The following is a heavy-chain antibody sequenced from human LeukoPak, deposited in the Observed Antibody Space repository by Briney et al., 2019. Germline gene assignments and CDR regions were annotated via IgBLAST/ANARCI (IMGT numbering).Heavy chain of an antibody. V-gene: IGHV3-23*01. D-gene: IGHD6-19*01. Sequence: GGSLRLSCAASGFTFSSYAMSWVRQAPGKGLEWVSAISGSGGSTYYADSVKGRFTISRDNSKNTLYLQMNSLRAEDTAVYYCAKEAVAGPLRYYYYMDVWGKGTTVTVSS. CDR3: AKEAVAGPLRYYYYMDV. CDR2: ISGSGGST. CDR1: GFTFSSYA. J-gene: IGHJ6*03.